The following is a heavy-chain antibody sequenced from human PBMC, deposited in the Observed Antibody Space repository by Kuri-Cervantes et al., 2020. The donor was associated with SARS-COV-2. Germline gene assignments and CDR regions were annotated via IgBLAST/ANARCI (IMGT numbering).Heavy chain of an antibody. V-gene: IGHV1-46*01. CDR1: GPTFINHY. D-gene: IGHD6-13*01. CDR3: AREDRAAAATFDY. J-gene: IGHJ4*02. CDR2: INPSGGST. Sequence: ASVKVSCKASGPTFINHYIHWVRQAPGQGLEWMGIINPSGGSTSYAQKFQGRVTMTRDTSTSTVYMELSSLRSEDTAVYYCAREDRAAAATFDYWGQGTLVTVSS.